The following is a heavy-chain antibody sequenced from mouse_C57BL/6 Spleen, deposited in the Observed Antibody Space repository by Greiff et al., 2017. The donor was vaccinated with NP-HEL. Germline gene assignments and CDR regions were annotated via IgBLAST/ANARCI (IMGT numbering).Heavy chain of an antibody. Sequence: EVQLQQSGPGLVKPSQSLSLTCSVTGYSITSGYYWHWIRQFPGNKLEWMGYISYDGSNNYNPSLKNRISITRDTSKNQFFLKLNSVTTEDTATYYGARRGYYGSSWFAYWGQGTLVTVSA. CDR1: GYSITSGYY. D-gene: IGHD1-1*01. CDR3: ARRGYYGSSWFAY. V-gene: IGHV3-6*01. J-gene: IGHJ3*01. CDR2: ISYDGSN.